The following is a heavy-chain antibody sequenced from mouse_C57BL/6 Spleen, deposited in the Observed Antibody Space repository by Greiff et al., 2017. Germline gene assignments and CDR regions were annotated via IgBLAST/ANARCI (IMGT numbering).Heavy chain of an antibody. J-gene: IGHJ1*03. CDR2: IYPGGGYT. CDR3: ARALDDGFDV. Sequence: QVQLKQSGAELVRPGTSVKMSCKASGYTFTNYWIGWAKQRPGHGLEWIGDIYPGGGYTNYNEKFKGKATLTADKSSSTAYMQFSSLTSEDSAIYYCARALDDGFDVWGTGTTVTVSS. D-gene: IGHD2-3*01. CDR1: GYTFTNYW. V-gene: IGHV1-63*01.